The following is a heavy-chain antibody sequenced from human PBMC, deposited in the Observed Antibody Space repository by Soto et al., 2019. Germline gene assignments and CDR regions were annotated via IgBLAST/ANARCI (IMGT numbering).Heavy chain of an antibody. CDR1: GVTFSSYG. J-gene: IGHJ3*02. D-gene: IGHD6-19*01. CDR3: ARTLTVADSDAFDI. CDR2: RWYDGRNK. Sequence: VQLVESGGGVVQPGRSLRLSCAASGVTFSSYGMHWVRQAPGTGLEWVAVRWYDGRNKYYADSVKGRLTITRDNSKNTLYLQMNSSRAEDTAVYYCARTLTVADSDAFDIWGKGTMVTVSS. V-gene: IGHV3-33*01.